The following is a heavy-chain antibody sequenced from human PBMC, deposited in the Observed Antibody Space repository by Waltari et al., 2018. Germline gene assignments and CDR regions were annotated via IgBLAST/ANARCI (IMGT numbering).Heavy chain of an antibody. CDR2: IYHSGST. J-gene: IGHJ4*02. Sequence: QLQLQESGSGLVKPSQTLSLTCAVSGGSISSGGYSWSWIRQPPGKGLEWIGYIYHSGSTYYNPSLKSRVTISVDRSKNQFSLKLSSVTAADTAVYYCARGWRPAKGNPHFDYWGQGTLVXVSP. CDR1: GGSISSGGYS. V-gene: IGHV4-30-2*01. D-gene: IGHD2-21*02. CDR3: ARGWRPAKGNPHFDY.